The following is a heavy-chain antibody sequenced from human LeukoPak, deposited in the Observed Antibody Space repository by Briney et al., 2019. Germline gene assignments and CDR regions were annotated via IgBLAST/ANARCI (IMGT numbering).Heavy chain of an antibody. CDR1: GYTFTSYG. D-gene: IGHD3-10*01. Sequence: ASVKVSCKASGYTFTSYGISWVRQAPGQGLEWMGWISAYNGNTNYAQKLQGRVTMTTDTSTSTAYMELRSLRSDDTAVYYCARDKAYYYGSVDAFDIWGQGTMVTVSS. J-gene: IGHJ3*02. CDR3: ARDKAYYYGSVDAFDI. CDR2: ISAYNGNT. V-gene: IGHV1-18*01.